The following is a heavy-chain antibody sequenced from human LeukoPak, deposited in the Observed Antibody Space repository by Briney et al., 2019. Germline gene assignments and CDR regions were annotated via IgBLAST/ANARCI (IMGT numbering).Heavy chain of an antibody. CDR3: ARDGGKFDP. CDR1: GDSISSSTW. CDR2: IYHNGRT. J-gene: IGHJ5*02. Sequence: PSGTLSLTCAVSGDSISSSTWWSWVRQPPGKGLEWIGEIYHNGRTNYNPSLKSRVTISVDKSKNQFSLQLNSVTAADTAVYYCARDGGKFDPWGQGTLVTVSS. D-gene: IGHD3-16*01. V-gene: IGHV4-4*02.